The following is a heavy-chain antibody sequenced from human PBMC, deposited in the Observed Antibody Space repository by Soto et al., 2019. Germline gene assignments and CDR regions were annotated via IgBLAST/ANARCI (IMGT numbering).Heavy chain of an antibody. J-gene: IGHJ4*02. Sequence: GCLRLPCPASGFSFGDYMMSWFRQAPGKGLEWVGFIRSKTYGETAEYAASVTGRFTISRDDSKAITYLQMNSLKTEDTAVYYCTRDKGKAPWPTSFDYWGQGTLVTVSS. V-gene: IGHV3-49*03. CDR1: GFSFGDYM. CDR3: TRDKGKAPWPTSFDY. D-gene: IGHD6-13*01. CDR2: IRSKTYGETA.